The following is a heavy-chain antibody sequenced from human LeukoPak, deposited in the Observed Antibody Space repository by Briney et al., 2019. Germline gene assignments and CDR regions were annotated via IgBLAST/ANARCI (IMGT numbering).Heavy chain of an antibody. CDR2: ISGSGGST. J-gene: IGHJ4*02. D-gene: IGHD2-21*02. V-gene: IGHV3-23*01. Sequence: GGSLRLSCAASEFTFSSYAMSWVRQAPGKGLEWVSAISGSGGSTYYADSVKGRFTISRDKSKNTLYLQMNSLRAEDTAVYYCAKDWGAYCGGDCYGFDYWGQGTLVTVSS. CDR1: EFTFSSYA. CDR3: AKDWGAYCGGDCYGFDY.